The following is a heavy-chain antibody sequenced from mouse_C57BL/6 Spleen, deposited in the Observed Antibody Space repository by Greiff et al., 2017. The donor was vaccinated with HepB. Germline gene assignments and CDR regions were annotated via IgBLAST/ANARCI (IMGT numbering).Heavy chain of an antibody. D-gene: IGHD2-1*01. CDR1: GYSFTGYF. V-gene: IGHV1-20*01. J-gene: IGHJ2*01. CDR2: INPYNGDT. Sequence: EVQLQQSGPELVKPGDSVKISCKASGYSFTGYFMNWVMQSHGKSLEWIGRINPYNGDTFYNQKFKGKATLTVDKSSSTAHMELRSLTSEDSAVYNCARGRDLLWEYFDYWGQGTTLTVSS. CDR3: ARGRDLLWEYFDY.